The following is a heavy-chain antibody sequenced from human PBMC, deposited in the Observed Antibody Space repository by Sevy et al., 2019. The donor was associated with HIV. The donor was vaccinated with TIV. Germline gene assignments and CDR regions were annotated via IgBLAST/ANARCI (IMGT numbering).Heavy chain of an antibody. J-gene: IGHJ4*02. CDR2: IWYDGSNK. CDR1: AFTFSSYG. CDR3: ARGFFWVAARVGSIDY. V-gene: IGHV3-33*01. D-gene: IGHD2-15*01. Sequence: GGSLRLSCAASAFTFSSYGMHWVRQAPGKGLEWVAVIWYDGSNKYYADSVKGRFTISRDNSKNTLYLQMNSLRAEDTAVYYCARGFFWVAARVGSIDYWGQGTLVTVSS.